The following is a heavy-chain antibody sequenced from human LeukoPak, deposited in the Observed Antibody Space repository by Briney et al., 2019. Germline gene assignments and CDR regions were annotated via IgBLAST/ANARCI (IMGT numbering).Heavy chain of an antibody. J-gene: IGHJ4*02. CDR1: GFTFSSYW. CDR3: ARADDSSGGYYFDY. Sequence: GGSLRLSCAASGFTFSSYWMSWVRQAPGKGLEWVANIKQDGSEKYYVDSVKGRFTISRDNAKNSLYLQMNSLRAEDTAVYYCARADDSSGGYYFDYWGQGTLVTVSS. D-gene: IGHD3-22*01. V-gene: IGHV3-7*01. CDR2: IKQDGSEK.